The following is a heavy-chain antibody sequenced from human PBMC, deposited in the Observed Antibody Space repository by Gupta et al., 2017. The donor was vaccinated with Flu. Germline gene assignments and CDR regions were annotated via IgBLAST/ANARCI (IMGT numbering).Heavy chain of an antibody. CDR2: IKRDGSEK. CDR3: ATARYXGSTSCYRDYMAV. J-gene: IGHJ6*03. D-gene: IGHD2-2*01. V-gene: IGHV3-7*01. Sequence: MTWVRQAPGKGLEWVANIKRDGSEKYYVDSVKGRVTVSRDNTKNSLYLQMDSLRPEDTAVXYXATARYXGSTSCYRDYMAVWGKGTTVTVSS.